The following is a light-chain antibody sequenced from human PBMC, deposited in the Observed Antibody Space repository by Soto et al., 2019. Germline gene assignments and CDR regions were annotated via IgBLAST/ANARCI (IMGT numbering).Light chain of an antibody. V-gene: IGLV2-14*01. CDR3: SSYTTSNTWV. CDR2: EVN. CDR1: SSDIGTYNY. J-gene: IGLJ3*02. Sequence: QSALTQPASVSASPGQSITISCTGTSSDIGTYNYVSWYQQHPGKAPKLMIFEVNNRPSWVSNRFSGSKSGNTASLTVSGLQAEDEADYYCSSYTTSNTWVFGGGTQLTVL.